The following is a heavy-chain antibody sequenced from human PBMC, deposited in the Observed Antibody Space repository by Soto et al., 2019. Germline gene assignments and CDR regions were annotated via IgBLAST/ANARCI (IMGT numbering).Heavy chain of an antibody. V-gene: IGHV1-2*04. CDR1: GYTFTGYY. Sequence: ASVKVSCKASGYTFTGYYMHWVRQAPGQGLEWMGWINPNSGGTNYAQKFQGWVTMTRDTSISTAYMELSRLRAEDTAVYFCVKGASGAGFVFDLWGLGTTVTVSS. CDR2: INPNSGGT. J-gene: IGHJ3*01. CDR3: VKGASGAGFVFDL. D-gene: IGHD3-16*01.